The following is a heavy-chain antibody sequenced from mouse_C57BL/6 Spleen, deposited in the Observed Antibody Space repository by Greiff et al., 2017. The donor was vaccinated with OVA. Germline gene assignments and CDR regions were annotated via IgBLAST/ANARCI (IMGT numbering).Heavy chain of an antibody. CDR2: IWSDGST. D-gene: IGHD3-2*02. J-gene: IGHJ4*01. CDR3: ARHELRPDYYAMDY. CDR1: GFSLTSYG. V-gene: IGHV2-6-1*01. Sequence: QVQLQQSGPGLVAPSQSLSITCTVSGFSLTSYGVHWVRQPPGKGLEWLVVIWSDGSTTSNSALKSRLSISKDNSKSQVFLKMNSLQTDDTAMYDCARHELRPDYYAMDYWGQGTSVTVSS.